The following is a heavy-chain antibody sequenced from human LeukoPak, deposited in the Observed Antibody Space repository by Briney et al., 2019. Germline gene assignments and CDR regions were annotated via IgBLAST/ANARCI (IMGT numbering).Heavy chain of an antibody. D-gene: IGHD3-16*01. CDR2: IKSKTDGGTT. Sequence: EGSLRLSCAASGFTFSNAWMSWVRQAPGKGLEWVGRIKSKTDGGTTDYAAPVKGRFTISRDDSKNTLYLQMNSLKTEDTAVYYCTTDVMITFGGVTFDYWGQGTLVTVSS. CDR1: GFTFSNAW. V-gene: IGHV3-15*01. J-gene: IGHJ4*02. CDR3: TTDVMITFGGVTFDY.